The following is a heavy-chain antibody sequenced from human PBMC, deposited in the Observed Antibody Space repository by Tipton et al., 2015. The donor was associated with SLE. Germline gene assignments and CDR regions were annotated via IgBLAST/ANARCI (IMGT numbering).Heavy chain of an antibody. CDR2: IASNGIA. V-gene: IGHV4-59*11. CDR3: ARGSDDRVAGTLFDY. CDR1: GGSISSHF. J-gene: IGHJ4*02. Sequence: TLSLTCTVSGGSISSHFWTWVRQSPGKEVEWIGYIASNGIANHNPSLRSRATISVDTSKNQFSLKLNSVTAADTAVYYCARGSDDRVAGTLFDYWGQGTLVTVSS. D-gene: IGHD6-19*01.